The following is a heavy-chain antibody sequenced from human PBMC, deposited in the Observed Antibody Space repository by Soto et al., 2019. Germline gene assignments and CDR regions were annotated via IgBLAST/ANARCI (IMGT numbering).Heavy chain of an antibody. CDR2: IYYSGST. CDR1: GGSISSYY. Sequence: SETLSLTCTVSGGSISSYYWSWIRQPPGMGLQWIGYIYYSGSTYYSPSLKSRVTMSVDTSKKQFSLKLSSVTAADSAVYYCARHLGPISYFDYWGQGTLVTVSS. V-gene: IGHV4-59*08. D-gene: IGHD7-27*01. CDR3: ARHLGPISYFDY. J-gene: IGHJ4*02.